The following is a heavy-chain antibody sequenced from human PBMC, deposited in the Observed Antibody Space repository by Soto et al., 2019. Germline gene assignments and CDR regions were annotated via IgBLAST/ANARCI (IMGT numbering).Heavy chain of an antibody. Sequence: EVQLVESGGGLVPPRGSLRLSCAASGFTFSTYSMNWVRQAPGKGLEWVSFISSTGETTYYADSVKGRLTISRDNAKNSLSLQMNSLTAEDTAVYYCARDVRLPDYWGQGTLVTVSS. CDR2: ISSTGETT. CDR1: GFTFSTYS. CDR3: ARDVRLPDY. D-gene: IGHD3-10*02. J-gene: IGHJ4*02. V-gene: IGHV3-48*01.